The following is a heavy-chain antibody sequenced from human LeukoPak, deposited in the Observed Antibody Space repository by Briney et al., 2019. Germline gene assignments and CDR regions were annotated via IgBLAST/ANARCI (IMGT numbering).Heavy chain of an antibody. D-gene: IGHD2/OR15-2a*01. Sequence: GASVKVSCKASGYTFTNYGISWVRQAPGQGLEWMGWISTYNANTNYAQKLQGRVTITADESTSTAYMELSSLRSEDTAVYYCARDRPSSTLYYYYGMDVWGQGTTVTVSS. CDR2: ISTYNANT. CDR3: ARDRPSSTLYYYYGMDV. J-gene: IGHJ6*02. V-gene: IGHV1-18*01. CDR1: GYTFTNYG.